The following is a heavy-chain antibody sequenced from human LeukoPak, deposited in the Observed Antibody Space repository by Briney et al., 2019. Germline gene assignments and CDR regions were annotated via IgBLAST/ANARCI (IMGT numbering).Heavy chain of an antibody. J-gene: IGHJ4*02. CDR2: ISGSGGST. CDR3: AGGTMIVVVTY. CDR1: GFTFSSYA. Sequence: GGSLRLSCAASGFTFSSYAMSWVRQAPGKGLEWVSAISGSGGSTYYADSVKGRFTISRDNSKNTLYLQMNSLRAEDTAVYYCAGGTMIVVVTYWGQGTLVTVSS. D-gene: IGHD3-22*01. V-gene: IGHV3-23*01.